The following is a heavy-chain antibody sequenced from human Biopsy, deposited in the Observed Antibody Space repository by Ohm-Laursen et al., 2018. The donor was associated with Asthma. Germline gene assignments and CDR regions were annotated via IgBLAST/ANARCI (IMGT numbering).Heavy chain of an antibody. CDR2: IKQDGSEK. CDR3: ARGGYCTSPTCPWGRYATDV. D-gene: IGHD2-2*01. Sequence: SLRLSCAAPGFTFSSYWMSWVRQAPGKGLEWVANIKQDGSEKYYVDSVKGRFTISRDNAKNSLYLHMNSLRAEDTAVYYCARGGYCTSPTCPWGRYATDVWGQGTTVTVSS. CDR1: GFTFSSYW. V-gene: IGHV3-7*02. J-gene: IGHJ6*02.